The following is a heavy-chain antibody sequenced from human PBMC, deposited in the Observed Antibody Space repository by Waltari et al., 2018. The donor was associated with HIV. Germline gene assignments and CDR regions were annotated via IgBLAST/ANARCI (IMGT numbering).Heavy chain of an antibody. CDR1: GFTFSSSW. CDR3: AKGGTSGYTFGFGR. V-gene: IGHV3-74*01. Sequence: EVQLVESGGGLVQPGGSLRLSCAASGFTFSSSWLHWVRQAPGKGRVWVSRINSDGSITSHADSVKGRFTISRDNARNTLYLQMNSLGAEDTAMYYCAKGGTSGYTFGFGRWGQGTLVTVSS. D-gene: IGHD5-18*01. J-gene: IGHJ1*01. CDR2: INSDGSIT.